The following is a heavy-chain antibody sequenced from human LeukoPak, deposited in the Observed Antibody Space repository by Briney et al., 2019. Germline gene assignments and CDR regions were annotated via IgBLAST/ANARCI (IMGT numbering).Heavy chain of an antibody. D-gene: IGHD2-2*01. CDR3: AREIYCSSTSCHSYFDY. Sequence: SETLSLTCTVSGGSISSGGYYWSWIRQHPGEGLEWIGYIYYSGSTYYNPSLKSRVTISVDTSKNQFSLKLSSVTAADTAVYYCAREIYCSSTSCHSYFDYWGQGTLVTVSS. CDR2: IYYSGST. V-gene: IGHV4-31*03. J-gene: IGHJ4*02. CDR1: GGSISSGGYY.